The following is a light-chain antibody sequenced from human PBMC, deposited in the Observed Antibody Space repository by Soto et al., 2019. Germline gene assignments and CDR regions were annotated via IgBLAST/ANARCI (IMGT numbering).Light chain of an antibody. V-gene: IGLV2-14*01. CDR1: SSDVGGFEY. CDR2: DVT. Sequence: QSVLSQPASVSGSPGQSITISCTGTSSDVGGFEYVSWYQHQPGKAPKLIIYDVTKRPSGVSNRFSGSKSGNTASLTISRIKAEDEGDYYCGSITRSSTSVFGTGTKVTVL. J-gene: IGLJ1*01. CDR3: GSITRSSTSV.